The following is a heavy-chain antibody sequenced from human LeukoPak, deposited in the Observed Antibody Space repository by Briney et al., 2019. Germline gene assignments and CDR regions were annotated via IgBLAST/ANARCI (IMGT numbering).Heavy chain of an antibody. V-gene: IGHV3-48*03. Sequence: GGSLRLSCAASGFTFSAYEMNWVRQAPGKGLGWLAYITSDNTVHYADSVKGRFTISRDNTKNSLYLQMNSLRAEDTATYYCARDGTPMAATGWVYFDQWGQGTLVTVSS. CDR2: ITSDNTV. J-gene: IGHJ4*02. CDR1: GFTFSAYE. CDR3: ARDGTPMAATGWVYFDQ. D-gene: IGHD6-13*01.